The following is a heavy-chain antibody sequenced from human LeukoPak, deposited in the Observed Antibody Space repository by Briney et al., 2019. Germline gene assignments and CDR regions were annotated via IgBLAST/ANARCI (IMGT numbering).Heavy chain of an antibody. D-gene: IGHD6-19*01. CDR2: ISGSGGST. CDR3: AKIRERSSVAGRRFDY. CDR1: GFTFSSYA. Sequence: GGSLRLSCAASGFTFSSYAMSWVRQAPGKGLECVSAISGSGGSTYYADSVKGRFTISRDNSKSTLYLQMNSLRAEDTAVYYCAKIRERSSVAGRRFDYWGQGTLVTVSS. J-gene: IGHJ4*02. V-gene: IGHV3-23*01.